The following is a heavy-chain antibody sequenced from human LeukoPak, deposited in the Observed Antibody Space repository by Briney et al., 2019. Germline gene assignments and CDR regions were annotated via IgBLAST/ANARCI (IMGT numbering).Heavy chain of an antibody. D-gene: IGHD3-22*01. CDR1: GGSIRSYY. CDR3: ARVYYDSSGYHDFFVH. Sequence: SETLSLTCTVSGGSIRSYYWSWIRQPAGQGLEWIGRIYSDGSTNFNPSLKSRVTMSVDTSKNQFPLRLSSVTAADTAMYYCARVYYDSSGYHDFFVHWGQGTLVTVSS. CDR2: IYSDGST. V-gene: IGHV4-4*07. J-gene: IGHJ4*02.